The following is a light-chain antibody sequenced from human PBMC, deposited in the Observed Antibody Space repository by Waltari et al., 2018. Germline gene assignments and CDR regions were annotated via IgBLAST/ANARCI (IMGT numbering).Light chain of an antibody. V-gene: IGKV1-5*03. CDR1: QSIDRW. J-gene: IGKJ1*01. Sequence: DIQMTQSPSTLSASVGERVTITCRASQSIDRWLAWYQQKPGKAPKLLIYKTSSLESGVATRFSGSGYGTEFNHTISSLQPDDFATYYCQEYKTYRTFGKGTKVEIK. CDR3: QEYKTYRT. CDR2: KTS.